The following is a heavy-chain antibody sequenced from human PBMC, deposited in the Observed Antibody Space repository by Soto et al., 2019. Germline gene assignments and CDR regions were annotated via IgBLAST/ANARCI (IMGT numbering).Heavy chain of an antibody. V-gene: IGHV4-30-4*01. CDR3: ARGGPPGGSYKYNWFDP. D-gene: IGHD2-15*01. Sequence: SETLSLTCTVSGGSISSGDFYWSWIRQPPGRGLEWIGYISYSGSTYYNTSLKSRVTISVDTSKNQCSLKLNSVTAADTAVYYCARGGPPGGSYKYNWFDPWGQGTLVTVSS. CDR1: GGSISSGDFY. CDR2: ISYSGST. J-gene: IGHJ5*02.